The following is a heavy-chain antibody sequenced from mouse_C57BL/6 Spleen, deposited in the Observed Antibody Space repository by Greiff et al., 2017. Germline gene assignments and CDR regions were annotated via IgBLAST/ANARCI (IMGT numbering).Heavy chain of an antibody. CDR3: TTSTVVARFDY. CDR2: IDPENGDT. CDR1: GFNIKDDY. V-gene: IGHV14-4*01. Sequence: EVQLQQSGAELVRPGASVKLSCTASGFNIKDDYMHWVKQRPEQGLEWIGWIDPENGDTEYASKFQGKATITADTSSNTAYLRLSSLTSEDTAVYYCTTSTVVARFDYWGQGTTLTVSS. J-gene: IGHJ2*01. D-gene: IGHD1-1*01.